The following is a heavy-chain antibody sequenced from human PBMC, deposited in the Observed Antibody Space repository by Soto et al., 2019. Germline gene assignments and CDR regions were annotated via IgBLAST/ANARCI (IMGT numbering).Heavy chain of an antibody. CDR1: GGTFSSYA. V-gene: IGHV1-69*01. Sequence: QVQLVQSGAEVKKPGSSVKVSCKASGGTFSSYAISWVRQAPGQGLECMGGIIPIFGTANYAQKFQGRVTITADESTSTAYMELSSLRSEDTAVYYCASQGGVRGPGAPKWFDPWGQGTLVTVSS. D-gene: IGHD3-10*01. CDR2: IIPIFGTA. J-gene: IGHJ5*02. CDR3: ASQGGVRGPGAPKWFDP.